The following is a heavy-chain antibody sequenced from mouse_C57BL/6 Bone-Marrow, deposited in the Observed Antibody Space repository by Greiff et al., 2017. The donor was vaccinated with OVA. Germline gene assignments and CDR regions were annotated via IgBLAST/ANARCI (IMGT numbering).Heavy chain of an antibody. J-gene: IGHJ2*01. CDR2: IFPGDGDT. V-gene: IGHV1-80*01. Sequence: HLVYSGAELVTPVSSVKISCKASGYAFSNYWMNWVKQRPGKGLEWIGQIFPGDGDTNYNGKFKGKATLTADKSSSTAYMHLSSLTSEDSAVYLCARGGFWGQGTTLTVSS. CDR1: GYAFSNYW. CDR3: ARGGF.